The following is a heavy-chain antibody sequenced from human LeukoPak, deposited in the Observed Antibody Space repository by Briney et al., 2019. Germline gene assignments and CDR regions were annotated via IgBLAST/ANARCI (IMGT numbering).Heavy chain of an antibody. V-gene: IGHV3-23*01. CDR1: GFTFSSYA. CDR2: ISGSGGST. Sequence: PGGSRRLSCAASGFTFSSYAMSWVRQAPGKGLEWVSAISGSGGSTYYADSVKGRFTISRDNSKNTLYLQMNSLRAEDTAVYYCAKERRPRIAAADLDYWGQGILVTVSS. CDR3: AKERRPRIAAADLDY. J-gene: IGHJ4*02. D-gene: IGHD6-13*01.